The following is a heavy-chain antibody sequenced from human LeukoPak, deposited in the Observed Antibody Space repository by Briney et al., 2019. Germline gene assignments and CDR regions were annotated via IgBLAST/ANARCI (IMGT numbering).Heavy chain of an antibody. J-gene: IGHJ4*02. CDR3: ARDQVNDYGDDTEFDY. D-gene: IGHD4-17*01. Sequence: PGGSLRLSCAASGFTFSSYCMNWVRQAPGKGLEWVSSISGSSSYIFYADSVKGRFTISRDNAKNSLYLQMNSLRAEDRAVYSCARDQVNDYGDDTEFDYWGQGTLVTV. CDR1: GFTFSSYC. CDR2: ISGSSSYI. V-gene: IGHV3-21*01.